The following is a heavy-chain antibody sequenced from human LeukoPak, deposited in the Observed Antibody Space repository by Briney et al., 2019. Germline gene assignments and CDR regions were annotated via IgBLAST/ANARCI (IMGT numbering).Heavy chain of an antibody. CDR2: IYPGDSDT. V-gene: IGHV5-51*01. D-gene: IGHD3-22*01. CDR3: ARLSSYDSSGYLNY. CDR1: GGTFSSYG. Sequence: KVSCKASGGTFSSYGISWVRQMPGKGLEWMGIIYPGDSDTRYSPSFQGQVTISADKSISTAYLQWSSLKASDTAMYYCARLSSYDSSGYLNYWGQGTLVTVSS. J-gene: IGHJ4*02.